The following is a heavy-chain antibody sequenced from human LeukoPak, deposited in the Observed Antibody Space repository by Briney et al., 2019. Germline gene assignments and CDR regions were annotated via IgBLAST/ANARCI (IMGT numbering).Heavy chain of an antibody. D-gene: IGHD3-10*01. V-gene: IGHV3-53*01. CDR2: IYSGGST. CDR3: ARDLMVRGVIDY. Sequence: PGGSLRLSCAASGFTVSSNYMSWVRQAPGNGLEWVSVIYSGGSTYYADSVKGRFTISRDNSKNTLYLQMNSLRAEDTAVYYCARDLMVRGVIDYWGQGTLVTVSS. J-gene: IGHJ4*02. CDR1: GFTVSSNY.